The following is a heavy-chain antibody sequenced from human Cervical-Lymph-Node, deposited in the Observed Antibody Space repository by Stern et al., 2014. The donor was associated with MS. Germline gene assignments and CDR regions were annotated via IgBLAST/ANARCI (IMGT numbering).Heavy chain of an antibody. CDR1: GGSISSSSYY. Sequence: QVQLQESGPGLVKPSETLSLTCTVSGGSISSSSYYWGWIRQPPGKGLEWIGSIYYSGSTYYNPALKSRVTISVDTSKNQFPLKLSSVTAADTAVYYCARHVDYYGDYVPSDYWGQGTLVTVSS. J-gene: IGHJ4*02. CDR2: IYYSGST. D-gene: IGHD4-17*01. V-gene: IGHV4-39*01. CDR3: ARHVDYYGDYVPSDY.